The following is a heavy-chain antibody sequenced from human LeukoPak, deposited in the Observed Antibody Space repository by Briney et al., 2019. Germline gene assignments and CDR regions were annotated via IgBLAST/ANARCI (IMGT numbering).Heavy chain of an antibody. CDR1: GFTFSNYW. D-gene: IGHD2-21*01. V-gene: IGHV3-74*01. CDR2: IYTDGSST. J-gene: IGHJ6*03. CDR3: ARGSASGASNYYYYMDV. Sequence: GGSLRLSCAASGFTFSNYWMHWVRQAPGKGRVWVSRIYTDGSSTTYADSVKGRFTISRDNARNALYLQMNSLRAEDTAVYYCARGSASGASNYYYYMDVWGKGTMVTVSS.